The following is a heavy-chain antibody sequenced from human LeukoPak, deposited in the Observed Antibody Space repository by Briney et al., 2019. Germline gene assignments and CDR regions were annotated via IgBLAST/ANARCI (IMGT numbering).Heavy chain of an antibody. D-gene: IGHD5-18*01. CDR2: IIPILGIA. CDR1: GGTFSSYA. J-gene: IGHJ3*02. V-gene: IGHV1-69*04. CDR3: ARDGAQLWSRTPDAFDI. Sequence: ASVKVSCKASGGTFSSYANSWVRQAPGQGLEWMGRIIPILGIANYAQKFQGRVTITADKSTSTAYMELSSLRSEDTAVYYCARDGAQLWSRTPDAFDIWGQGTMVTVSS.